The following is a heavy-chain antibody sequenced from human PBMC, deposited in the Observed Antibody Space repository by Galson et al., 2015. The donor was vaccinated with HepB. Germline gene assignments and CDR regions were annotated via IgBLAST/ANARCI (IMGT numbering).Heavy chain of an antibody. CDR1: GFTFSSYD. D-gene: IGHD1-26*01. CDR2: IGTAGDP. Sequence: SLRLSCAASGFTFSSYDMHWVRQATGKGLEWVSAIGTAGDPYYPGSVKGRFTISRENAKNSLYLQMNSLRAGDTAVYYCARASGSRDAFDIWGQGTMVTVSS. CDR3: ARASGSRDAFDI. J-gene: IGHJ3*02. V-gene: IGHV3-13*05.